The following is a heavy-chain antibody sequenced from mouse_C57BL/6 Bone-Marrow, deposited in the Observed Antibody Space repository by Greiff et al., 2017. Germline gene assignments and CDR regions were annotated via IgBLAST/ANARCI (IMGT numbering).Heavy chain of an antibody. V-gene: IGHV2-4*02. CDR1: GFSLTSYG. Sequence: VKLMESGPGLVQPSQSLSITCTVSGFSLTSYGVHWVRQPPGKGLEWLGVIWSGGSTDYNAAFISRLSISKDNSKSQVFFKMNSLQADDTAIYYCARGLGAMDYWGQGTSVTGSS. J-gene: IGHJ4*01. CDR2: IWSGGST. CDR3: ARGLGAMDY. D-gene: IGHD4-1*01.